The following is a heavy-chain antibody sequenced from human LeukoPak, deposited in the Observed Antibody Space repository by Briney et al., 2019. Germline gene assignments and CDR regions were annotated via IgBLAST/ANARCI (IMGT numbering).Heavy chain of an antibody. CDR1: GFTFNNYA. Sequence: PGGSLRLSCAASGFTFNNYAMSWVRQAPGKGLEWVSSISGSGGSTYYADSVKGRFTISRDNSKNTLYLQMNSLRAEDTAVYYCARVFLFEVGASGDYWGQGTLVTVSS. J-gene: IGHJ4*02. CDR3: ARVFLFEVGASGDY. D-gene: IGHD1-26*01. CDR2: ISGSGGST. V-gene: IGHV3-23*01.